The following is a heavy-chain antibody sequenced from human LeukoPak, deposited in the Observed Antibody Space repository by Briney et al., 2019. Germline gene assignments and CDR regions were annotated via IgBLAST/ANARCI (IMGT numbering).Heavy chain of an antibody. D-gene: IGHD3-16*01. CDR1: GYTLTELS. V-gene: IGHV1-24*01. CDR3: ATSYVVAHWFDP. CDR2: FDPEDGET. J-gene: IGHJ5*02. Sequence: SVKVSCKVSGYTLTELSMHWVRQAPGKGLEWMGGFDPEDGETIYAQKFQGRVTMTEDTSTDTAYMELSSLRSEDTAVYYCATSYVVAHWFDPWGQGTLVTVSS.